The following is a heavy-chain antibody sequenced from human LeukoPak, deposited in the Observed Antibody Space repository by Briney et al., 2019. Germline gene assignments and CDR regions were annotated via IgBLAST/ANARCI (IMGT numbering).Heavy chain of an antibody. CDR2: IYYSGST. Sequence: SETLSLTCTVSGGSISSYYWSWIRQPPGKGLEWIGYIYYSGSTNYNPSLKSRVTISVDTSKNQFSLKLSSVTAADTAVYYCARGRLVDISSGWRYFDYWGQGTLVTVSS. CDR3: ARGRLVDISSGWRYFDY. D-gene: IGHD6-19*01. V-gene: IGHV4-59*12. CDR1: GGSISSYY. J-gene: IGHJ4*02.